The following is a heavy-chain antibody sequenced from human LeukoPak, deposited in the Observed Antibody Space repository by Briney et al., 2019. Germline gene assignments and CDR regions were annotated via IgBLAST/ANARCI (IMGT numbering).Heavy chain of an antibody. J-gene: IGHJ2*01. CDR1: EFTVSSNY. D-gene: IGHD6-13*01. V-gene: IGHV3-66*01. CDR3: ARGIAAAGTSLWYFDL. CDR2: IYSGGST. Sequence: GGSLRLSCAASEFTVSSNYMSWVRQAPGKGLEWVSVIYSGGSTYYADSVKGRFTISRDNSKNTLYLQMNSLRAEDTAVYYCARGIAAAGTSLWYFDLWGRGTLVTVSS.